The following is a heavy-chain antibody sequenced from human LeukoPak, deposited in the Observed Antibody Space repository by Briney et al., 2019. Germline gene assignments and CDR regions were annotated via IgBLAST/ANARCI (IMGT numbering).Heavy chain of an antibody. J-gene: IGHJ4*02. CDR1: GFTFSSYA. V-gene: IGHV3-21*01. CDR2: ISSDSSHI. D-gene: IGHD6-13*01. Sequence: PGRSLRLSCAASGFTFSSYAMNWVRQAPGKGLEWVSVISSDSSHIYCADSVKGRFTISRDNAKNSLYPQMNSLRAEDTAVYYCARGGRRSSWFDYWGQGTLVIVSS. CDR3: ARGGRRSSWFDY.